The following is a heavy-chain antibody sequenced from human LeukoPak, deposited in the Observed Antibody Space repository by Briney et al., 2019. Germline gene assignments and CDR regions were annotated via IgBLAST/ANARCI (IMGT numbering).Heavy chain of an antibody. V-gene: IGHV3-21*01. CDR2: IDSSSSSSINI. D-gene: IGHD3-16*01. CDR3: ARDLGGPDY. J-gene: IGHJ4*02. Sequence: PGGSLRLSCAASGFTFSSYAMNWVRQAPGKGLEWVSFIDSSSSSSINIRYADSVKGRFTISRDNAKNSLYLQMNSLRAEDTAVYYCARDLGGPDYWGQGTLVTVSS. CDR1: GFTFSSYA.